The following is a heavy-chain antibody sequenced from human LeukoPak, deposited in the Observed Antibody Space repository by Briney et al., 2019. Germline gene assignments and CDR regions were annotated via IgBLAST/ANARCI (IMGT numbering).Heavy chain of an antibody. Sequence: SETLSLTCAVYGGSFSGYYWSWIRQPPGKGLEWIGEINHSGSTNYNPSLKSRVTISVDTSKNQFSLKLSSVTAADTAVYYCARGRLVRAAPNWFDPWGQGTLVTVSS. CDR3: ARGRLVRAAPNWFDP. D-gene: IGHD6-13*01. CDR1: GGSFSGYY. CDR2: INHSGST. V-gene: IGHV4-34*01. J-gene: IGHJ5*02.